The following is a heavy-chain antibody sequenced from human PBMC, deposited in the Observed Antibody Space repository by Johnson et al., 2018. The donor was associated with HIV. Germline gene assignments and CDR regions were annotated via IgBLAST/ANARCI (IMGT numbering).Heavy chain of an antibody. CDR2: ISSSGNPI. D-gene: IGHD5-12*01. CDR1: GFIFSDYY. J-gene: IGHJ3*02. V-gene: IGHV3-11*04. CDR3: ARERSRGGYSGYDYGAFDI. Sequence: VQLVESGGGLVKPGGSLRLSCAASGFIFSDYYMSWIRQAPGKGLEWVSYISSSGNPIYYADSVKGRFTISRDNAKNSLYLQMTSLRGEDTAVYYCARERSRGGYSGYDYGAFDIWGQGTMVTVSS.